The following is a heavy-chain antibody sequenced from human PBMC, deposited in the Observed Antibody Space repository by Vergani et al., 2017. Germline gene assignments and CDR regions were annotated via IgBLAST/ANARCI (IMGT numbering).Heavy chain of an antibody. J-gene: IGHJ4*02. CDR3: ARVGEGYSYEAYYFDY. CDR2: IYYSGST. D-gene: IGHD5-18*01. CDR1: GGSISSYY. Sequence: QVQLQESGPGLVKPSETLSLPCTVSGGSISSYYWSWIRQPPGKGLEWIGYIYYSGSTNYNPSLKSRVTISVDTSKNQFSLKLSSVTAADTAVYYFARVGEGYSYEAYYFDYWGQGTLVTVSS. V-gene: IGHV4-59*01.